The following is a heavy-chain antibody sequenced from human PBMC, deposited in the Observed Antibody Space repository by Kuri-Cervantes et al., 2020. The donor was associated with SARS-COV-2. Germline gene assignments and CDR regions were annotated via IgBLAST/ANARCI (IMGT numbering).Heavy chain of an antibody. V-gene: IGHV4-61*01. D-gene: IGHD6-19*01. Sequence: ESLKISCTVSGGSISSSSYYWSWIRQPPGKGLEWIGYIYYSGSTNYNPSLKSRVTISVDTSKNQFSLKLSSVTAADTAVYYCARDSSGWYNWFDPWGQGTLVTVSS. J-gene: IGHJ5*02. CDR1: GGSISSSSYY. CDR2: IYYSGST. CDR3: ARDSSGWYNWFDP.